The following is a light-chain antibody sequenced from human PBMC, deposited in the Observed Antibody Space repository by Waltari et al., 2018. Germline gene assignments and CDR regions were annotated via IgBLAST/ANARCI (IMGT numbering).Light chain of an antibody. Sequence: QSALTQPASVSGSPGQSIPISCTGTSSDVCAYNYVSWYQQHPGKVPKLMIYEVSNRPSGVSNRFSGSKSGNTASLTISGLQAEDEADYYCSSYTSSSTYVFGTGTSVTVL. CDR1: SSDVCAYNY. V-gene: IGLV2-14*01. CDR2: EVS. J-gene: IGLJ1*01. CDR3: SSYTSSSTYV.